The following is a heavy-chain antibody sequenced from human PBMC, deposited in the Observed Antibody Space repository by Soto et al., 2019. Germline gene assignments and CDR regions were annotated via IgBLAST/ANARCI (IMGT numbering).Heavy chain of an antibody. CDR3: TRLISAAQDY. J-gene: IGHJ4*02. CDR1: GFVFKDSS. CDR2: IRDRAFSYAT. D-gene: IGHD3-10*01. Sequence: ESGGGLVQPGGSLKLSCAASGFVFKDSSIHWVRQASGKGLEWVGRIRDRAFSYATAYAASVKGRFTISRDDSTNTAYLQMNSLTTEDTAIYYCTRLISAAQDYWGQGTLVTVSS. V-gene: IGHV3-73*01.